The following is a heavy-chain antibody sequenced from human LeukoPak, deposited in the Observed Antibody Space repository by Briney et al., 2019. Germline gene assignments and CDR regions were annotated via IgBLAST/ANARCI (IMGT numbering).Heavy chain of an antibody. D-gene: IGHD2/OR15-2a*01. CDR3: AREGPRGNSQFDY. CDR1: AFIFSGHW. CDR2: IKEDGGER. Sequence: GGSLRLSCEGSAFIFSGHWMNWVRQTPGKGLEWVASIKEDGGERQYVDSVKGRFSISRDNTKGSLFLQLNSLRAEDTAIYYCAREGPRGNSQFDYWGQGTLVTVSS. J-gene: IGHJ4*02. V-gene: IGHV3-7*01.